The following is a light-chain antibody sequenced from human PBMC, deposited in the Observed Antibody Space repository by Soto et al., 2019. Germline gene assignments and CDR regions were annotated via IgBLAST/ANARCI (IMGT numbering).Light chain of an antibody. V-gene: IGLV8-61*01. CDR2: NIE. CDR3: MLSVGTGVWV. CDR1: SGSVSTSHY. Sequence: QTVVTQEASLSVSPGGTVTLTCGLNSGSVSTSHYPSWYQQTPGQPPRTLILNIESRPSGVPERFSGTIIGRRAALTITGAQAEDASDYYGMLSVGTGVWVFGGGTKVTVL. J-gene: IGLJ3*02.